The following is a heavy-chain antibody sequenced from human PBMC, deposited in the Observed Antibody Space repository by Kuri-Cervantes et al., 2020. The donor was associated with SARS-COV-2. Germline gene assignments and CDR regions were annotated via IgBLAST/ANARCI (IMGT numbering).Heavy chain of an antibody. CDR1: GFTFSSYG. J-gene: IGHJ4*02. D-gene: IGHD6-13*01. CDR2: IRYDGSNK. V-gene: IGHV3-30*02. CDR3: AKDLPGSSAADVY. Sequence: GESLKISCAASGFTFSSYGMHWVRQAPGKELEWVAFIRYDGSNKYYADSVKDRFTISRDNSKNTLYLQMNSLRAEDTAVYYCAKDLPGSSAADVYWGQGTLVTVSS.